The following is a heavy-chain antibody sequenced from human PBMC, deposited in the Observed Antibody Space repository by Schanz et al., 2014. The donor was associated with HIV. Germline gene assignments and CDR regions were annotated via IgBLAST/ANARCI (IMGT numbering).Heavy chain of an antibody. CDR3: ANEEVPNDY. J-gene: IGHJ4*02. CDR1: GFRFSSHA. Sequence: EVQLLESGGGLVQPGESLRLSCAVSGFRFSSHAMTWVRQAPGKGLEWVSGISISGETTYYADSVKGRFTISRGNSKNTLYLQMNSLRVEDTAVYYCANEEVPNDYWGQGTLVTVSS. V-gene: IGHV3-23*01. CDR2: ISISGETT.